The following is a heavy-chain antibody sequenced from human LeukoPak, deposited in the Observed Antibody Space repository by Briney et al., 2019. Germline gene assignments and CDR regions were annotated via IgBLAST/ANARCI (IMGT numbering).Heavy chain of an antibody. CDR3: ARRSLYYYYMDV. J-gene: IGHJ6*03. D-gene: IGHD2-15*01. CDR2: IHYSGST. V-gene: IGHV4-59*12. CDR1: GGSISSYY. Sequence: SETLSLTCTVSGGSISSYYWSWIRQPPGKGLEWIGYIHYSGSTNYNPSLKSRVTISVDTSKNQFSLKLSSVTAVDTAVYYCARRSLYYYYMDVWGKGTTVTVSS.